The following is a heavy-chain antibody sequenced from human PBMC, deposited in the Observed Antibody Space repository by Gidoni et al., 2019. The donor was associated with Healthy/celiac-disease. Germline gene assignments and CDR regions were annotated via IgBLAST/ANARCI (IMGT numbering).Heavy chain of an antibody. V-gene: IGHV3-30*04. CDR1: GFTFRSYA. J-gene: IGHJ4*02. D-gene: IGHD3-10*01. Sequence: QVQLVESGGGVVQPGRSLRLSCAASGFTFRSYAMHWARQAPGKGLGWVAVISYDGSNKYYADSVKGRFTISRDNSKNTLYLQMNSLRAEDTAVYYCAREGLLWFGELLYWGQGTLVTVSS. CDR3: AREGLLWFGELLY. CDR2: ISYDGSNK.